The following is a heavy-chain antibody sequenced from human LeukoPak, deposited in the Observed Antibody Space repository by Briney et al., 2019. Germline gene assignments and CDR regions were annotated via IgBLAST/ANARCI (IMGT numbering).Heavy chain of an antibody. CDR2: IYKSGSS. CDR3: ARRNDWFDH. CDR1: GGSISSYY. V-gene: IGHV4-59*01. Sequence: SETLSLTCTVSGGSISSYYWSWVRQPPGKGLEWIGDIYKSGSSNYNTSLKSRVTISVDTSKNQFSLKLSSVTAADTAVYYCARRNDWFDHWGQGILVTVSS. J-gene: IGHJ5*02.